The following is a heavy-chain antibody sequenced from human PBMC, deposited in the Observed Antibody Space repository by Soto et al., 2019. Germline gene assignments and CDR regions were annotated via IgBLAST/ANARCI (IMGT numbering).Heavy chain of an antibody. CDR2: INAGNGNT. D-gene: IGHD5-12*01. V-gene: IGHV1-3*01. CDR1: GYTFTSDA. CDR3: AKDKIGGYSGYDRLPYYYGMDV. J-gene: IGHJ6*02. Sequence: ASAKVSCKASGYTFTSDAMHWVRQAPGQRLEWMGWINAGNGNTKYSQKFQGRVTITRDTSASTAYMELSSLRSEDTAVYYCAKDKIGGYSGYDRLPYYYGMDVWGQGTTVTVSS.